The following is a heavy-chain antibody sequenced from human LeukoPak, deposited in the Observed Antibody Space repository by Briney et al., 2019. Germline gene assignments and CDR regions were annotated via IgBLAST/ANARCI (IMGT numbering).Heavy chain of an antibody. CDR1: GGSISSGDYY. D-gene: IGHD5-12*01. Sequence: PSETLSLTCTVSGGSISSGDYYWSWIRQPPGKGLEWIGYTYYSGSTYYNPSLKSRVTISVDTSKNQFSLKLSSVTAADTAVYYCAREAIRVDLNFFDYWGQGTLVTVSS. J-gene: IGHJ4*02. CDR2: TYYSGST. CDR3: AREAIRVDLNFFDY. V-gene: IGHV4-30-4*01.